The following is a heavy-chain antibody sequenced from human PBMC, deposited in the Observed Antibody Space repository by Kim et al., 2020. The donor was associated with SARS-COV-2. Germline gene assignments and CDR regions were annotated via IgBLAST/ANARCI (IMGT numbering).Heavy chain of an antibody. V-gene: IGHV1-24*01. Sequence: ASVKVSCNVSGYTLTELSMHWVRQAPGKGLEWMGGFDPEDGETIYAQKFQGRVTMTEDTSTDTAYMELSSLRSEDTAVYYCATGPPFIVGATGDRFFYYGMDVWGQGTTVTVSS. CDR1: GYTLTELS. CDR2: FDPEDGET. D-gene: IGHD1-26*01. CDR3: ATGPPFIVGATGDRFFYYGMDV. J-gene: IGHJ6*02.